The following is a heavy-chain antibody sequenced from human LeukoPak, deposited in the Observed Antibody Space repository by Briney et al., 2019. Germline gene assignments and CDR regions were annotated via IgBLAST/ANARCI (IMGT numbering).Heavy chain of an antibody. Sequence: GASVKVSCKASGYTFTTYDINWVRQAPGPGLEWMGWMNPKSGSSGSAQKFQGRVTMTWSTSLHPAYMDLDSLRSEDTAVYYGGRSAGYGPLDYWGQGTLVTVSS. CDR1: GYTFTTYD. V-gene: IGHV1-8*01. CDR2: MNPKSGSS. CDR3: GRSAGYGPLDY. D-gene: IGHD5-12*01. J-gene: IGHJ4*02.